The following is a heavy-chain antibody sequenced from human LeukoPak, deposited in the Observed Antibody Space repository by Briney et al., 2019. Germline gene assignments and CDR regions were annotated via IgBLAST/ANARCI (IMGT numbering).Heavy chain of an antibody. Sequence: SETLSLTCAVSGASISGYYWSWIRQPPGKGLEWIGDIYYSGSTYFNPSLKSRVTISVDTSKNQFSLKLSSVTAADTAVYYCSRGLDYRPYYLDYWGKGTLDTVSS. CDR3: SRGLDYRPYYLDY. CDR2: IYYSGST. V-gene: IGHV4-59*01. CDR1: GASISGYY. J-gene: IGHJ4*02. D-gene: IGHD4-11*01.